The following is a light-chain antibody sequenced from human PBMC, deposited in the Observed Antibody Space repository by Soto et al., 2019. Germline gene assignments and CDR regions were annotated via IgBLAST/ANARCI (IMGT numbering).Light chain of an antibody. J-gene: IGLJ2*01. CDR2: EVS. Sequence: QSVLTQPASVSGSPGQSITISCTGTSSYVGGFDYVSWYQQHPGKAPKLMIYEVSNRPSGVSNRFSGSKSGNTASLTISGLQADDEAEYYCSSYTTHSSLVVFGGGTKLTVL. V-gene: IGLV2-14*01. CDR1: SSYVGGFDY. CDR3: SSYTTHSSLVV.